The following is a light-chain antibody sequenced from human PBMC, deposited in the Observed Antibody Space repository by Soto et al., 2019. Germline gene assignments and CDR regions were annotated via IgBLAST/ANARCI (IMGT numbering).Light chain of an antibody. V-gene: IGLV2-14*01. CDR1: SSDIGGYNF. CDR2: EVN. Sequence: QSALTQPASVSGSPGQSITISCTGTSSDIGGYNFVSWHQQHPGKAPKLLIHEVNNRPSGVSIRFSASKSGNTASLTISGLQAEDEADYYCSSDTTSSTLIFGGGTKLTVL. J-gene: IGLJ2*01. CDR3: SSDTTSSTLI.